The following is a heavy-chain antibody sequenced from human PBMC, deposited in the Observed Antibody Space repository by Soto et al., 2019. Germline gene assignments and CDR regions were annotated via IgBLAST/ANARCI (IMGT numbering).Heavy chain of an antibody. CDR2: ISGGGGVT. CDR3: AKAVGYCSGGTCYPNWFDP. D-gene: IGHD2-15*01. J-gene: IGHJ5*02. V-gene: IGHV3-23*01. CDR1: GFTFSSYA. Sequence: EVQLLESGGGLVQPGGSLRLSCAASGFTFSSYAMSWVRQAPGEGLEWVSGISGGGGVTHADSVKGRFTISRDNSKNTLYLLMNSLRAEDTAIYYCAKAVGYCSGGTCYPNWFDPWGQGTLVTVSS.